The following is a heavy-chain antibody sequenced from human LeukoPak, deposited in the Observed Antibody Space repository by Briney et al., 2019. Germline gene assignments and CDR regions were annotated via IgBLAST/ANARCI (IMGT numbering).Heavy chain of an antibody. CDR3: ARDKDWSFDY. CDR1: GFTFNSYW. V-gene: IGHV3-74*01. D-gene: IGHD3/OR15-3a*01. Sequence: GGSLRLSCSASGFTFNSYWMHWVRQAPGKGLVWVSRINSDGSITRYADSVKGRFTISRDNAKNTLYLQMNSLRAEDTAIYYCARDKDWSFDYWGQGTLVTVSS. J-gene: IGHJ4*02. CDR2: INSDGSIT.